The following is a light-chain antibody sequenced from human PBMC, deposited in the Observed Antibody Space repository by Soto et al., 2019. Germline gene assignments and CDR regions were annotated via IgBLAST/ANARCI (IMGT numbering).Light chain of an antibody. CDR1: QSVSSY. CDR3: QQRSNCPPLFT. V-gene: IGKV3-11*01. Sequence: EIVLTQSPATLSLSPGERATLSCRASQSVSSYLAWYQQKPGQAPRLLIYDASNRATGIPARFSGSGSGTAFTHTITSLEPEDFGVYYCQQRSNCPPLFTFGPGTKVDIK. J-gene: IGKJ3*01. CDR2: DAS.